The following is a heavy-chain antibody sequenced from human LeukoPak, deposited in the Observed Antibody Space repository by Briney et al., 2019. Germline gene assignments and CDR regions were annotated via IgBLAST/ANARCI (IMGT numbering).Heavy chain of an antibody. Sequence: GGSLRLSCAASGFTFSSYEMNWVRQAPGKGLEWVSYISSSGSTIYYADSVTGRFPISRDNAKNSLYLQMNSLRAEDTAVYYCARVLPGIAVAGTGVDYWGQGTLVTVSS. J-gene: IGHJ4*02. D-gene: IGHD6-19*01. CDR3: ARVLPGIAVAGTGVDY. V-gene: IGHV3-48*03. CDR2: ISSSGSTI. CDR1: GFTFSSYE.